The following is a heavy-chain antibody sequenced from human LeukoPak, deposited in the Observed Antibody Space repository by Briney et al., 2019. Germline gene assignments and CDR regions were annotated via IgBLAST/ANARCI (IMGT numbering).Heavy chain of an antibody. CDR3: ARAGAVVDNWFDP. Sequence: ASVKVSCKASGYTFTGYYMHWVRQAPGQGLEWMGWINPNSGRTNYAQRFQGRVTMTTDTSTTTAYMELRSLRSDDTAVYYCARAGAVVDNWFDPWGQGTLVTVSS. CDR1: GYTFTGYY. D-gene: IGHD3-22*01. CDR2: INPNSGRT. V-gene: IGHV1-2*02. J-gene: IGHJ5*02.